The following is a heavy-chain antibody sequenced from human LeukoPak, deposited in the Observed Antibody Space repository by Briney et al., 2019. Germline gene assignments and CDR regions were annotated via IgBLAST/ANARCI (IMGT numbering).Heavy chain of an antibody. D-gene: IGHD1-1*01. J-gene: IGHJ4*02. CDR2: STGDGSIT. V-gene: IGHV3-74*01. CDR1: GFIFRSSW. CDR3: ARAPLHDEGY. Sequence: GGSLRLSCAASGFIFRSSWMHWVRQAPGKGLVWVSRSTGDGSITTYADSVKGRFTISRDNAKNTLYLQMNSLRAEDTAVYYCARAPLHDEGYWGQGTLVTVSS.